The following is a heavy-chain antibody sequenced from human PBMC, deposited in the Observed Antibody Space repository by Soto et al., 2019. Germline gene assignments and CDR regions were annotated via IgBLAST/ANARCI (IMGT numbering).Heavy chain of an antibody. CDR3: ARESVIYTSTWFPLYH. D-gene: IGHD2-2*01. J-gene: IGHJ5*02. V-gene: IGHV6-1*01. CDR2: IYYRSKWFE. CDR1: GDSVSSNSAG. Sequence: PSQTLSLTCAISGDSVSSNSAGWNWIRQSPSRGLEWLGRIYYRSKWFEDYAMSLKSRLTFNPDTSKNLFTLQLKSVTPADTAVYYCARESVIYTSTWFPLYHWGQGTLVTVSS.